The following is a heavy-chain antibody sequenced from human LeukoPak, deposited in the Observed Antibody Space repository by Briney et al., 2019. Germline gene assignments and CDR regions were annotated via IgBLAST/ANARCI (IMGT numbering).Heavy chain of an antibody. CDR2: IWYDGSNK. V-gene: IGHV3-33*01. CDR3: ARDLDDYSTYGVLDY. Sequence: GGSLRLSCAASGFTFSSYGMHWVRQAPGKGLEWVAVIWYDGSNKYYADSVKGRFTISRDNSKNTLYLQMNSLRAEDTAVYYCARDLDDYSTYGVLDYWGQGTLVTVSS. CDR1: GFTFSSYG. D-gene: IGHD4-4*01. J-gene: IGHJ4*02.